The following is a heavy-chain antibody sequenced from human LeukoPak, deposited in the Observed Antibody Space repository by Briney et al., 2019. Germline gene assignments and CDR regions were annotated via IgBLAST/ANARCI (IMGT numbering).Heavy chain of an antibody. CDR1: GFTFSSYA. Sequence: GGSLRLSCAASGFTFSSYAMSWVRQAPGKGLEWVSAISGSGGSTYYADSVKGRFTISRDGSKNTLYLQMNSLRAEDTAVYYCAKVRGYYYGSGSYGYWGQGTLVTVSS. CDR2: ISGSGGST. J-gene: IGHJ4*02. V-gene: IGHV3-23*01. D-gene: IGHD3-10*01. CDR3: AKVRGYYYGSGSYGY.